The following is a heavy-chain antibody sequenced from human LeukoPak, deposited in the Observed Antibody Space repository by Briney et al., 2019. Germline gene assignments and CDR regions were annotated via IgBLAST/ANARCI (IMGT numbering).Heavy chain of an antibody. Sequence: ASVKVSCKASGYTFTSHDINWVRQATGQGLEWMGWMSPNSGDTGYAQKFQGRITMTSDSSISTAYMELSSLRSEDTAIYYCVRTPPDWGFDYWGQGTLVTVSS. D-gene: IGHD7-27*01. V-gene: IGHV1-8*01. J-gene: IGHJ4*02. CDR3: VRTPPDWGFDY. CDR2: MSPNSGDT. CDR1: GYTFTSHD.